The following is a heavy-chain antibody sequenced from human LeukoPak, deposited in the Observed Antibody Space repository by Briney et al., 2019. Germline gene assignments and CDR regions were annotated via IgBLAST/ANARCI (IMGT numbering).Heavy chain of an antibody. Sequence: GRSLRLSCAASGFTFSSYGMHWVRQAPGKGLEWVAVIWYDGSNKYYADSVKGRFTISRDNSKNTLYLQINSLTVEDTAIYYCARDDGDVWGTGTTVTVSS. V-gene: IGHV3-33*01. CDR3: ARDDGDV. J-gene: IGHJ6*04. CDR1: GFTFSSYG. CDR2: IWYDGSNK.